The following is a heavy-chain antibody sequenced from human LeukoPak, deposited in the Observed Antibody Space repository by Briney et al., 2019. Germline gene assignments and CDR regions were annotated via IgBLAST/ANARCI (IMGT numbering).Heavy chain of an antibody. D-gene: IGHD2-15*01. CDR2: IYYSGST. Sequence: SETLSLTCTVSGGSISSGGYYWSWIRQHPGKGLEWIGYIYYSGSTYYNPSLKSRVTISVDTSKNQFSLKLSSVTAADTAVYYCARGRGRGPNWFDPWGQGTLVTVSS. CDR1: GGSISSGGYY. V-gene: IGHV4-31*03. CDR3: ARGRGRGPNWFDP. J-gene: IGHJ5*02.